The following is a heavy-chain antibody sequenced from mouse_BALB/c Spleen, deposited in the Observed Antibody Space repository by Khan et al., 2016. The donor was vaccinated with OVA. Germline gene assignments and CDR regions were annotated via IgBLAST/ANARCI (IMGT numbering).Heavy chain of an antibody. CDR1: GYTFTSYW. Sequence: DLVKPGASVKLSCKASGYTFTSYWINWIKQRPGQGLEWIGRIAPGSGSRSYNAMFKGKATLTLDTSSSTAYIQLSSLSSEDSAVYFCARVNYYGRTCYAMDYWGQGTSVTVSS. D-gene: IGHD1-1*01. CDR3: ARVNYYGRTCYAMDY. J-gene: IGHJ4*01. V-gene: IGHV1S41*01. CDR2: IAPGSGSR.